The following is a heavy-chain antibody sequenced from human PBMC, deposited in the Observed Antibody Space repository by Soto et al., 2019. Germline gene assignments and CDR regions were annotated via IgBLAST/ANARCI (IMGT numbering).Heavy chain of an antibody. CDR1: GGTFSSYA. D-gene: IGHD3-22*01. CDR2: NIPIFGTA. Sequence: QVQLVQSGAEVKKPGSSVKVSCKASGGTFSSYALSWVRQAPGQGLEWMGGNIPIFGTANYAQKFQGRVTITADESTSTAYMELSSLRSEDTAVYYCARSAPTIARYYDSSEPWYFDLWGRGTLVTVSS. CDR3: ARSAPTIARYYDSSEPWYFDL. V-gene: IGHV1-69*01. J-gene: IGHJ2*01.